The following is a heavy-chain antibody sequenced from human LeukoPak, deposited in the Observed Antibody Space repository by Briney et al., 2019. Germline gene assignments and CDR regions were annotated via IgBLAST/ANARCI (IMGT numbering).Heavy chain of an antibody. CDR1: GYSFTSYW. CDR2: IYPGDSDT. D-gene: IGHD1-1*01. J-gene: IGHJ4*02. CDR3: ARREDNGDFNY. V-gene: IGHV5-51*01. Sequence: RGESLKISCKGSGYSFTSYWIAWVRQMPGEGLEWMGIIYPGDSDTRYSPSFQGQVTISADKSITTAYLQWSSLKASDTAMYYCARREDNGDFNYWGQGTLVTVSS.